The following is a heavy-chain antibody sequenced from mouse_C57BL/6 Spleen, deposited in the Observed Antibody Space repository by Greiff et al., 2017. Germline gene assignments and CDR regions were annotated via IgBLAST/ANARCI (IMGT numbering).Heavy chain of an antibody. CDR1: GYAFSSYW. J-gene: IGHJ2*01. CDR3: ARRGSGHAVFDY. CDR2: IYPGDGVS. Sequence: VQLQQSGAELVKPGASVKISCKASGYAFSSYWMYWVKRRPGKGLEWIGQIYPGDGVSNYNGKFKGKATLTADKSSSTAYMQLSSLTSEDSAVYFCARRGSGHAVFDYWGQGTTLTVSS. D-gene: IGHD3-2*02. V-gene: IGHV1-80*01.